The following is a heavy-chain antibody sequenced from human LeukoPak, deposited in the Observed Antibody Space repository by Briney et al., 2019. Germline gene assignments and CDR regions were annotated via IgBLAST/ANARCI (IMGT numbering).Heavy chain of an antibody. CDR1: GYTFTSYD. D-gene: IGHD6-13*01. Sequence: ASVKVSCKASGYTFTSYDINWVRQAAGQGLEWMGWMNPNSGNSGYAQKFQGRVTMTRNTSISTAYMELSSLRSEDTAVYYCARAASYSSSGKTRKNYYFDYWGQGTLVTVSS. J-gene: IGHJ4*02. V-gene: IGHV1-8*01. CDR3: ARAASYSSSGKTRKNYYFDY. CDR2: MNPNSGNS.